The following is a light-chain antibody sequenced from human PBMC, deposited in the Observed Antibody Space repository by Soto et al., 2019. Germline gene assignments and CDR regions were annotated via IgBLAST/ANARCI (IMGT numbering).Light chain of an antibody. CDR3: ATWDSSLSAAV. Sequence: QSVVTQPPSASGTPGQMVTISCSGSSSNIGINYVFWYQHLPGAAPKLLIFSNNQRASGVPDRFSGSKSGTSASLSISGLRSEDEADYYCATWDSSLSAAVFGGGTKLTVL. CDR1: SSNIGINY. CDR2: SNN. V-gene: IGLV1-47*02. J-gene: IGLJ3*02.